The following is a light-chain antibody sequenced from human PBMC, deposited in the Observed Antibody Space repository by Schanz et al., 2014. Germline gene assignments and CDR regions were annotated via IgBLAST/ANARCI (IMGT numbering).Light chain of an antibody. V-gene: IGLV2-8*01. J-gene: IGLJ3*02. CDR3: CSYAGSSTLV. CDR2: EVT. CDR1: SSDVGGYNF. Sequence: QSALTQPPSASGSPGQSVTISCTGTSSDVGGYNFVSWYQQHPGKAPKLMIYEVTKRPSGVPDRFSGSKSGNTASLTISGLQDEDEADYYCCSYAGSSTLVFGGGTKLTVL.